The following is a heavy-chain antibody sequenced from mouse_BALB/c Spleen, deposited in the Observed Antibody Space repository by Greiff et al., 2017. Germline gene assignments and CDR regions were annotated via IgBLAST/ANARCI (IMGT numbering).Heavy chain of an antibody. V-gene: IGHV5-6-5*01. CDR1: GFTFSSYA. CDR3: EKTDYGSSPDWFDY. CDR2: ISSGGST. Sequence: EVLLVESGGGLVKPGGSLKLSCAASGFTFSSYAMSWVRQTPEKRLEWVASISSGGSTYYTDSVKGRFTISRDNARNILYLQMSSLRSEDTAMYYCEKTDYGSSPDWFDYWGQGTVVTVAA. D-gene: IGHD1-1*01. J-gene: IGHJ3*01.